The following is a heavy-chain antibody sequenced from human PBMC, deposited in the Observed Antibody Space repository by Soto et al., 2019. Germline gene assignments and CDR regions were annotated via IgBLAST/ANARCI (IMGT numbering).Heavy chain of an antibody. Sequence: SETLSLTCTVSGDSITSNSYFWAWIRQPPGKGLEWIGSIYYSGTTYYNPSLKSRVTISVDRSKNQFSLKLSSVTAADTAVYYCAKDLGISGNYNLFDYWGQGILVTVSS. J-gene: IGHJ4*02. CDR3: AKDLGISGNYNLFDY. CDR1: GDSITSNSYF. CDR2: IYYSGTT. V-gene: IGHV4-39*02. D-gene: IGHD1-26*01.